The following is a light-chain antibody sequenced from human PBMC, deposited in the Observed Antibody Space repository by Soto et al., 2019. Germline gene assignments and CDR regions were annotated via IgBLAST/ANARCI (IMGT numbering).Light chain of an antibody. CDR1: QGIRSA. Sequence: AIQLTQSPSSLSASLGDRVTITCRTSQGIRSALAWYRQRPGKAPELLIYDVSTLASGVTSRFRGSGSGTDFTLTISGLQPEDFATYYCQQFSTYPLTFGGGTKVEIK. CDR2: DVS. J-gene: IGKJ4*01. CDR3: QQFSTYPLT. V-gene: IGKV1-13*02.